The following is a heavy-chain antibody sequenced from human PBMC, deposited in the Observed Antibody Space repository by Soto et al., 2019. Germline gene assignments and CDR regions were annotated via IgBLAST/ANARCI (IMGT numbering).Heavy chain of an antibody. Sequence: QVQLVESGGGVVHPGRSLRLSCAASGFTFTTYAMHWVRQAPGKGLEWVALFWHDGTKRYYADSVRGRFTVSRDISRNTLYLGMSSLRAEDTPVYYCAMWVAPFDYWGRGTQVTVSS. V-gene: IGHV3-33*01. D-gene: IGHD5-12*01. CDR2: FWHDGTKR. J-gene: IGHJ4*02. CDR3: AMWVAPFDY. CDR1: GFTFTTYA.